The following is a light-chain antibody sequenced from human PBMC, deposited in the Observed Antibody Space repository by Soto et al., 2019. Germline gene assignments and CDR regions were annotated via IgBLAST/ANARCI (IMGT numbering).Light chain of an antibody. Sequence: EIVLTQSPATLSLSPGERATLSCRASQRISGYLGWYQQKPGQAPRLLIYDASNRATGIPVRFSGSGSGTDYTLTITNLEPEDFAIYYCQQRNNWPWTFGQGTKVDIK. V-gene: IGKV3-11*01. CDR3: QQRNNWPWT. CDR2: DAS. CDR1: QRISGY. J-gene: IGKJ1*01.